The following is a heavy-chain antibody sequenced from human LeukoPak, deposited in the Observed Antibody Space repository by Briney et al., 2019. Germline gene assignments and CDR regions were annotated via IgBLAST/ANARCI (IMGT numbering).Heavy chain of an antibody. CDR2: INTNTGSP. CDR3: ARLRGREYFDY. D-gene: IGHD3-16*01. Sequence: GASVKVSCKASGYTFTGYYMHWVRQAPGQGLEWMGWINTNTGSPTYAQGFTGRFVFSLDTSVSTAYLQISSLKAEDTAVYYCARLRGREYFDYWGQGTLVTVSS. J-gene: IGHJ4*02. CDR1: GYTFTGYY. V-gene: IGHV7-4-1*02.